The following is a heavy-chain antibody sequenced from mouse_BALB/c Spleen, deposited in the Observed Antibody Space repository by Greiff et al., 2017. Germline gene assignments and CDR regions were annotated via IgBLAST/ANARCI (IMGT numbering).Heavy chain of an antibody. V-gene: IGHV5-6*01. J-gene: IGHJ2*01. Sequence: EVMLVESGGDLVKPGGSLKLSCAASGFTFSRYGMSWVRQTPDKRLEWVATISSGGSYTYYPDSVKGRFTISRDNAKNTLYLQMSSLKSEDTAMYYCARPGPYFYFDYWGQGTTLTVSS. CDR3: ARPGPYFYFDY. CDR2: ISSGGSYT. D-gene: IGHD2-10*01. CDR1: GFTFSRYG.